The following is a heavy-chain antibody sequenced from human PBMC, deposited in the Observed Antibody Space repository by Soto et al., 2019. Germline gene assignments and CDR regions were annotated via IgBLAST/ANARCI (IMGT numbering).Heavy chain of an antibody. Sequence: DVQLVESGGGLVQPGRSLRLSCAASGFTFDDYAMHWVRQAPGKGLEWVSGISWNSGSIGYADSVKGRFTISRDNDKNSLDLQMNSLRAEDTALYYCAKAFWESITVQHWGQGTLVTVSS. CDR2: ISWNSGSI. V-gene: IGHV3-9*01. CDR3: AKAFWESITVQH. D-gene: IGHD3-3*01. J-gene: IGHJ1*01. CDR1: GFTFDDYA.